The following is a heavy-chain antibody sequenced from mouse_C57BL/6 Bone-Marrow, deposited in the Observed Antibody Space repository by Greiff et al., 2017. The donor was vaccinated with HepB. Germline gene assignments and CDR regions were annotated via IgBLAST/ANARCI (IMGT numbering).Heavy chain of an antibody. CDR1: GFTFTDYY. V-gene: IGHV7-3*01. J-gene: IGHJ2*01. Sequence: EVQLVESGGGLVQPGGSLSLSCAASGFTFTDYYMSWVRQPPGKALEWLGFIRNKANGYTTEYSASVKGRFTISRDNSQSILYLQMNALRAEDSATYYCARLRDRFFDYWGQGTTLTVSS. CDR2: IRNKANGYTT. CDR3: ARLRDRFFDY.